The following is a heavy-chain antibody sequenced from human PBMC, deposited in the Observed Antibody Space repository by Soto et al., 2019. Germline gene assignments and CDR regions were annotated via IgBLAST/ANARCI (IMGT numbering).Heavy chain of an antibody. Sequence: QVQLVQSGTEVKKPGASVKVSCKASGYIFTDYHIHWVRQASGQGLEWLGWTNPKTGDTHYSQKFQGRIILTRDRSISTAYMELTNLTSDDTAVYYCERDPPRFFTSSPEGAGLWGQGTLVTVSS. CDR2: TNPKTGDT. J-gene: IGHJ4*02. D-gene: IGHD6-6*01. CDR3: ERDPPRFFTSSPEGAGL. CDR1: GYIFTDYH. V-gene: IGHV1-2*02.